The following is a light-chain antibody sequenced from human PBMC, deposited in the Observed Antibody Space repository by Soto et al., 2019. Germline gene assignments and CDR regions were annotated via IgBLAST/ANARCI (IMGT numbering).Light chain of an antibody. Sequence: QSVLTQPRSVSGSPGQSVTISCTGTSSDVGGYVYVSWYQHHPGKAPKLMIYDVNERPSGVPDRFSGSKFDNTASLTISGLQAEDEADYYCCSYAGRFTYVFGTGTKATV. CDR2: DVN. CDR1: SSDVGGYVY. CDR3: CSYAGRFTYV. J-gene: IGLJ1*01. V-gene: IGLV2-11*01.